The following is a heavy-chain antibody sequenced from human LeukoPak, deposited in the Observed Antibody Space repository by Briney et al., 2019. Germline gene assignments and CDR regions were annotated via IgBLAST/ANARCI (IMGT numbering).Heavy chain of an antibody. CDR3: AREEFGGDHDY. CDR1: GYTFTSYY. CDR2: INPSGGST. V-gene: IGHV1-46*01. J-gene: IGHJ4*02. D-gene: IGHD2-21*02. Sequence: ASVKVSCKASGYTFTSYYMHWVRQAPGQGLEWMGIINPSGGSTSYAQKFQGRVTLTRDTSTSTAYMDLSSLRSEDTAIYYCAREEFGGDHDYWGQGTLAIVSS.